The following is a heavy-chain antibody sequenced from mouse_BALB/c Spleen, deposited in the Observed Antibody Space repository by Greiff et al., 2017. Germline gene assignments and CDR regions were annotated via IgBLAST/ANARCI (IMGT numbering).Heavy chain of an antibody. Sequence: QVQLQQSGAELVRPGTSVKLSCKASGYTFTSYWINWVKQRPGQGLEWIGNIYPSDSYTNYNQKFKDKATLTVDKSSSTAYMQLSSPTSEDSAVYYCTRHYYGYDYWGQGTTLTVSS. CDR1: GYTFTSYW. CDR3: TRHYYGYDY. V-gene: IGHV1-69*02. CDR2: IYPSDSYT. D-gene: IGHD1-2*01. J-gene: IGHJ2*01.